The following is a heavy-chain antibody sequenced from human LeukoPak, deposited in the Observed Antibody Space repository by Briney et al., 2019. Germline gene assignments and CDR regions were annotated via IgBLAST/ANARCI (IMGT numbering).Heavy chain of an antibody. CDR2: INHSGST. J-gene: IGHJ5*02. D-gene: IGHD3-10*01. V-gene: IGHV4-34*01. CDR3: ARGRMVRGVINWFDP. CDR1: GGSFSGYY. Sequence: SETLSLTCAVYGGSFSGYYWSWIRQPPGKGLEWIGEINHSGSTNYNPSLKSRVTISVDTSKNQFSLKLSSVTAADTAVYYCARGRMVRGVINWFDPWGQGTLVTVSS.